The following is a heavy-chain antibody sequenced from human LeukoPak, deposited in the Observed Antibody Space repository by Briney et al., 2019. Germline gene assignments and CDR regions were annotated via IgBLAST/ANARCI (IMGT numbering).Heavy chain of an antibody. CDR1: GGSISSGGYY. V-gene: IGHV4-31*03. D-gene: IGHD3-22*01. CDR3: ARDGLSPTYYYDSSGYPPVT. CDR2: IYYSGST. Sequence: SETLSLTYTVSGGSISSGGYYWSWIRQHPGKGLEWIGYIYYSGSTYYNPSLKSRVTISVDTSKNQFSLKLSSVTAADTAVYYCARDGLSPTYYYDSSGYPPVTWGQGTLVTVSS. J-gene: IGHJ5*02.